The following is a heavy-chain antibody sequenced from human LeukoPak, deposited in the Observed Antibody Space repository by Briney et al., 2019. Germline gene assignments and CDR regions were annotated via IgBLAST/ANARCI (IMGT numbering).Heavy chain of an antibody. Sequence: PGGSLRLSCAASGFTFSSYWMSWVRQAPGKGLEWEANIKQDGSEKYYVDSVKGRFTISRDNAKNSLYLQMNSLRAEDTAVYYCARDLGQWVNFNYFDYWGQGTLVTVSS. D-gene: IGHD6-19*01. CDR2: IKQDGSEK. CDR3: ARDLGQWVNFNYFDY. CDR1: GFTFSSYW. J-gene: IGHJ4*02. V-gene: IGHV3-7*01.